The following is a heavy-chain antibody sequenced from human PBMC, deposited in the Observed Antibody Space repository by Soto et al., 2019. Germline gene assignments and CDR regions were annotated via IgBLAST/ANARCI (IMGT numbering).Heavy chain of an antibody. CDR1: GFTFSTFA. CDR2: ISVSGSTT. J-gene: IGHJ4*01. Sequence: EVQLLESGGGLVQPGGSLRLSCAASGFTFSTFAMRWFRQAPGQGLEWVSGISVSGSTTYYADSVKGRFTISRDNSTNTLYLQINSLRAEDTAVYYCAKDGLASYWGQGTLVTVSS. CDR3: AKDGLASY. V-gene: IGHV3-23*01.